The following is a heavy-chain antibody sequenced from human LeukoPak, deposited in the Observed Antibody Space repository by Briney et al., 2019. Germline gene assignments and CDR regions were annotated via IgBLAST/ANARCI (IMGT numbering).Heavy chain of an antibody. V-gene: IGHV3-20*04. Sequence: PGGSLRLACTASGFRFDDYGMTWVRQAPGKGLEWVSGISWNGGSINYADSVKGRFIISRDNAKNSLYLQMNNLRAEDTAVYYCARSGFGELSRYYYYYMDVWGKGTTVTVSS. J-gene: IGHJ6*03. CDR1: GFRFDDYG. CDR3: ARSGFGELSRYYYYYMDV. CDR2: ISWNGGSI. D-gene: IGHD3-10*01.